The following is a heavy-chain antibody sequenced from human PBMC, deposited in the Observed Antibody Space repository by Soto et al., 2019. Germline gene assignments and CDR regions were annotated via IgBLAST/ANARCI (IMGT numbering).Heavy chain of an antibody. CDR3: SRVHYYDSSGYSPEWYFYY. CDR1: GGTFSSYA. CDR2: ISPIFGTA. V-gene: IGHV1-69*01. J-gene: IGHJ4*02. D-gene: IGHD3-22*01. Sequence: QVQLVQSGAEVKKPGSSVKVSCKASGGTFSSYAISWVRQAPGQGLEWLVGISPIFGTANYAQKFQGRVTITADESPITAYMQLRSLRPDDTAVYFCSRVHYYDSSGYSPEWYFYYWGQVTLVTVSS.